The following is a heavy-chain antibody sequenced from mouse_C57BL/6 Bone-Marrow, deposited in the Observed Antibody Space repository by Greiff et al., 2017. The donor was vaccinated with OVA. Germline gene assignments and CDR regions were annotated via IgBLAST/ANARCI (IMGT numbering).Heavy chain of an antibody. J-gene: IGHJ4*01. D-gene: IGHD1-1*01. CDR2: ISDGGSYT. Sequence: EVMLVESGGGLVKPGGSLKLSCAASGFTFSSYAMSWVRQTPEQRLEWVATISDGGSYTYYPDNVKGRFTISRDNAKNNLYLQMSHLKSEDTAMYYCARYYYGSSYVLYAMDYWGQGTSVTVSS. CDR1: GFTFSSYA. CDR3: ARYYYGSSYVLYAMDY. V-gene: IGHV5-4*03.